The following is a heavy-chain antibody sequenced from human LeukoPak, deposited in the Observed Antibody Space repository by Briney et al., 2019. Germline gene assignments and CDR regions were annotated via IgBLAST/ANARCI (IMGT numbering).Heavy chain of an antibody. CDR1: GFTFINYA. J-gene: IGHJ4*02. CDR3: AKAPPYTKYFDY. D-gene: IGHD1-1*01. CDR2: ISGSGDAT. Sequence: GGSLRLSCAASGFTFINYAMTWVRQAPGKGLEWVSAISGSGDATFYADAVKGRFTISRDNSKNTLYLQMYSLRAEDTAIYYCAKAPPYTKYFDYWGQGTLLTVSS. V-gene: IGHV3-23*01.